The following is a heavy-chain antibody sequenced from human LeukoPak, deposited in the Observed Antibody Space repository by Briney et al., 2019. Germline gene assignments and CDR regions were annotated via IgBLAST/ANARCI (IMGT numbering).Heavy chain of an antibody. CDR1: GGSFSGYY. D-gene: IGHD3-16*01. Sequence: SETLSLTCAVYGGSFSGYYWSWIRQPPGKGLEWIGEINHSGSTNYNPSLKSRVTISVDTSKNQFSLKLSSVTAADTAVYYCARGRPRSWGFDPWGQGTLATVSS. CDR3: ARGRPRSWGFDP. V-gene: IGHV4-34*01. J-gene: IGHJ5*02. CDR2: INHSGST.